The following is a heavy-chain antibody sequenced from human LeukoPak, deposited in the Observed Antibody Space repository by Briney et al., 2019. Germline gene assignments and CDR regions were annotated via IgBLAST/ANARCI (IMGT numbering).Heavy chain of an antibody. CDR2: TSYDESNK. CDR1: GFTFSIYT. Sequence: GGSLRLSCAASGFTFSIYTMVWVRQPPGKGLEWVAVTSYDESNKYYVDSVKGRFTISRDNSNNTLYLQMNSLRPEDTAVYYCARDWGVDSWGQGTLVTVSS. CDR3: ARDWGVDS. D-gene: IGHD3-10*01. J-gene: IGHJ4*02. V-gene: IGHV3-30*03.